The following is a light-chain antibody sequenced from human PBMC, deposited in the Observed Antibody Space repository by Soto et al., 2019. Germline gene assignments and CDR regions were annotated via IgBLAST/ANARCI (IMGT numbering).Light chain of an antibody. CDR2: GAS. V-gene: IGKV3-15*01. J-gene: IGKJ2*01. CDR3: QEYNNWPYT. Sequence: IVMTQSPATLSVSPGERATLSCRASQSVSSNLAWYQQKPGHAPRLLIYGASTRATGIPARFSGSGSGTEFTLTISSLQSEDFAVYYCQEYNNWPYTFGQGTKLEIK. CDR1: QSVSSN.